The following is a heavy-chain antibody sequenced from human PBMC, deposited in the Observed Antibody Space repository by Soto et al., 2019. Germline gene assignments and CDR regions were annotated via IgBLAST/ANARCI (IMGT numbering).Heavy chain of an antibody. V-gene: IGHV1-18*01. CDR3: AREGYYSGSGTYSPPRYYGMDV. CDR1: GYTFSNYG. Sequence: QVQLVQSGAEVRKPGASVKVSCKASGYTFSNYGLSWVRQAPGQGLEWMGWISDYNGNTHYAQKFQGRIIMTTDTSTGTTYVELRSLTSDDTAVYFWAREGYYSGSGTYSPPRYYGMDVWGQGTTVTVSS. J-gene: IGHJ6*02. CDR2: ISDYNGNT. D-gene: IGHD3-10*01.